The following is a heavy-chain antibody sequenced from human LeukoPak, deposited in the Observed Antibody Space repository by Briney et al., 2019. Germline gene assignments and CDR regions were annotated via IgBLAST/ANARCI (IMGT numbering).Heavy chain of an antibody. CDR2: MNPNSGNT. J-gene: IGHJ4*02. Sequence: ASVKVSCKASGYTFTTYDINWVRQATGQGLEWMGRMNPNSGNTGYAQKFQGRVTMTRNTSISTAYMELSSLRSNDTAVYYCARGLLWFGESPFDYWGQGTLVTVSS. D-gene: IGHD3-10*01. CDR1: GYTFTTYD. V-gene: IGHV1-8*01. CDR3: ARGLLWFGESPFDY.